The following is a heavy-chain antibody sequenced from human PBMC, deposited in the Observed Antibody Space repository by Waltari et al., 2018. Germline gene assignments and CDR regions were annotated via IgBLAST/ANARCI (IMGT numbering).Heavy chain of an antibody. Sequence: QVQLVESGGGVVEPGRSLRLSCAASGFTFSSYGMPWVRQAPGKGLEWVAVIWYDGSKKYYADSVKGRFTISRDNSKNTLYLQMNSLRAEDTAVYYCASGLGYMDYWGQGTLVTVSS. CDR1: GFTFSSYG. D-gene: IGHD1-1*01. CDR3: ASGLGYMDY. CDR2: IWYDGSKK. V-gene: IGHV3-33*01. J-gene: IGHJ4*02.